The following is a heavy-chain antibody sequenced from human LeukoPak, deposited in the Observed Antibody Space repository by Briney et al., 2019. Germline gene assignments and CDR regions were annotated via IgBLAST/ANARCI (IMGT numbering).Heavy chain of an antibody. CDR1: GGSFSGYY. D-gene: IGHD3-22*01. Sequence: PSETLSLTCAVYGGSFSGYYWSWILQPPGKGLEWIGEINHSGSTNYNPSLKSRVTISVDTSKNQFSLKLSSVTAADTAVYYCALRASGYYLTIDYWGQGTLVTVSS. J-gene: IGHJ4*02. CDR2: INHSGST. V-gene: IGHV4-34*01. CDR3: ALRASGYYLTIDY.